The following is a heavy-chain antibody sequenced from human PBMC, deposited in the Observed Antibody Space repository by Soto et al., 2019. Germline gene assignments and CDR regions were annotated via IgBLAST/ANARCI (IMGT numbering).Heavy chain of an antibody. V-gene: IGHV4-4*02. J-gene: IGHJ6*03. CDR1: SGSISSSNW. Sequence: SETLSLTCAVSSGSISSSNWLRRVRQPPGRGVEWIGEIDHSGSTNYNPTLKSRVTISVDKSKNQFSLKLSSVTAADTAVDYCARGSDFWSGYLDYYYYMDVWGKGTTVTV. CDR2: IDHSGST. D-gene: IGHD3-3*01. CDR3: ARGSDFWSGYLDYYYYMDV.